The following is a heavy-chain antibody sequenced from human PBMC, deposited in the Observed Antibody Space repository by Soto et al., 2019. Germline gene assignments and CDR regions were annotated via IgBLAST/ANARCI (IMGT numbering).Heavy chain of an antibody. D-gene: IGHD5-12*01. J-gene: IGHJ4*02. V-gene: IGHV3-23*01. Sequence: VQLLESGGDLVQPGGSLRLSCAASGFIFSNYAMSWVRQAPGKGLEWVSLIRGSGGPTNYADSVKGRFTVSGDNSKNILLLQMNSLRAEDTAVYYCVKDFRVGYDWTHDWGQGTLVTVSS. CDR1: GFIFSNYA. CDR3: VKDFRVGYDWTHD. CDR2: IRGSGGPT.